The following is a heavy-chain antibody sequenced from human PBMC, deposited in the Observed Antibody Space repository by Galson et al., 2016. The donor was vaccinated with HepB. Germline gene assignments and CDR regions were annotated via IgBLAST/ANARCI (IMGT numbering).Heavy chain of an antibody. CDR1: GFSFSSYV. CDR3: AKDRSSFTAPKAMDV. CDR2: ISGVGGST. Sequence: SLRLSCAASGFSFSSYVMSWVRQAPGKSLGWVSGISGVGGSTYYADSVKGRFTITRDNSNNTLYLQMNSLRAEDTALYYCAKDRSSFTAPKAMDVWGQGTTVTVSS. D-gene: IGHD2-2*01. V-gene: IGHV3-23*01. J-gene: IGHJ6*02.